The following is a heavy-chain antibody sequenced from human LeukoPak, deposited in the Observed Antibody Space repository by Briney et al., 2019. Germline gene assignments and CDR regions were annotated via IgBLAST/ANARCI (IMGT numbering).Heavy chain of an antibody. CDR1: GYTFTGYY. CDR2: INPNSGGT. V-gene: IGHV1-2*02. J-gene: IGHJ6*02. D-gene: IGHD3-10*01. Sequence: ASVKVSCKASGYTFTGYYMHWVRQAPGQGLEWMGWINPNSGGTNYAQKFQGRVTMTRDTSISTAYMELSRLRSDDTAVYYCARDLAIHGSESYYPSYYYYGMDVWGQGTTVTVSS. CDR3: ARDLAIHGSESYYPSYYYYGMDV.